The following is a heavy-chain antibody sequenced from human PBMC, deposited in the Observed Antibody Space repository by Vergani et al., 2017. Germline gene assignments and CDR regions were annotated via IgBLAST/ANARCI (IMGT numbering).Heavy chain of an antibody. J-gene: IGHJ6*02. CDR2: IWYDGSNK. CDR1: GFTFSSYG. CDR3: AKEVGIPLWLPRSAYYYYGMDV. V-gene: IGHV3-33*06. Sequence: QVQLVESGGGVVQPGRSLRLSCAASGFTFSSYGMHWVRQAPGKGLEWVAVIWYDGSNKYYADSVKGRFTSSRDNSKNTLYLQMNSLRAEDTAVYYCAKEVGIPLWLPRSAYYYYGMDVWGQGTTVTVSS. D-gene: IGHD5-18*01.